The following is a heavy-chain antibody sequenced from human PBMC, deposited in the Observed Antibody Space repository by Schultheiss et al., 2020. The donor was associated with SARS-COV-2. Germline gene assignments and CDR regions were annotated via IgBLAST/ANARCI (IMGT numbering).Heavy chain of an antibody. CDR3: AGGIGPSGDYSARWFDP. V-gene: IGHV4-59*11. J-gene: IGHJ5*02. D-gene: IGHD4-11*01. CDR1: GGSLTSHY. Sequence: SETLSLTCTVSGGSLTSHYWTWIRQSPGKGLEWIGYIYYNGNTNCNPSLKSRVTMSIDTSKNQFSLKMSSVTAADTAVYYCAGGIGPSGDYSARWFDPWGQGTLVTVSS. CDR2: IYYNGNT.